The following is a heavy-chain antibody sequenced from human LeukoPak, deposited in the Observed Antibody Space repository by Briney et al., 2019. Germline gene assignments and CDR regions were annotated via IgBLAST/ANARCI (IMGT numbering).Heavy chain of an antibody. CDR3: ASGYILDAFDI. J-gene: IGHJ3*02. D-gene: IGHD6-13*01. V-gene: IGHV3-48*01. CDR2: ISSSSSTI. CDR1: GFTFSSYS. Sequence: GGSLRLSCAASGFTFSSYSMNWVRQAPGKGLEWVSYISSSSSTIYYADSVEGRFTISRDNAKNSLYLQMNSLRAEDTAVYYCASGYILDAFDIWGQGTMVTASS.